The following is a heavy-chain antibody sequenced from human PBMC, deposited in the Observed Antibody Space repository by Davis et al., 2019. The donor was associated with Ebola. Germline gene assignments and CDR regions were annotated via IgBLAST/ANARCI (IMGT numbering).Heavy chain of an antibody. J-gene: IGHJ3*01. V-gene: IGHV5-51*01. CDR3: ASLRRTITGMDDAFDV. CDR1: GNSFTSHW. D-gene: IGHD1-20*01. CDR2: IYTGDSDT. Sequence: GESLKISCKASGNSFTSHWIGWVRQMPGKGLDWMGIIYTGDSDTRYSPSFRGQVTISADKSMKTAFLQWSSLKASDSGMYYCASLRRTITGMDDAFDVWGQGTMVTVSS.